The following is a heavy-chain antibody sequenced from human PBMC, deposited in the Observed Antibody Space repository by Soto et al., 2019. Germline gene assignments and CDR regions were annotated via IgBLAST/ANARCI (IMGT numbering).Heavy chain of an antibody. V-gene: IGHV3-74*01. CDR3: ARDRGYAFDM. J-gene: IGHJ3*02. CDR2: INADGSTT. Sequence: EMQLVESGGGLVQPGGSLRLSCEASGFAFSNSWMHWVRQVPGKGLVWVSHINADGSTTSNADSVKGRFTIFRDNAQSTLYVQMNSLRAEDTGVYYCARDRGYAFDMWGQGTMVTVSS. CDR1: GFAFSNSW.